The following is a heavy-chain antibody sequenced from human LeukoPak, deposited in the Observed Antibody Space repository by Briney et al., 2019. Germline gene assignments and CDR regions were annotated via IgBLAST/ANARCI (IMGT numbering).Heavy chain of an antibody. CDR3: ARDLYYGSGSYYIDY. D-gene: IGHD3-10*01. Sequence: GGSLRLSYAASGFTFSSYSMNWVRQAPGKGLEWVSSISSSSSYIYYADSVKGRFTISRDNAKNSLYLQMNSLRAEDTAVYYCARDLYYGSGSYYIDYWGQGTLVTVSS. CDR1: GFTFSSYS. V-gene: IGHV3-21*01. CDR2: ISSSSSYI. J-gene: IGHJ4*02.